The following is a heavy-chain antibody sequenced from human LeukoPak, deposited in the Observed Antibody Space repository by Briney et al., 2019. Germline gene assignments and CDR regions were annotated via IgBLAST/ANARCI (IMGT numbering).Heavy chain of an antibody. J-gene: IGHJ4*02. Sequence: GGSLRLSCVASGFSFSSFWMHWVRQAPGKGLVWVSRINSDGSSITYADSVKGRFTMSRDNAKNTLYLQMNSLRAEDTAVYYCKRTLDYWGQGTLVTVSS. V-gene: IGHV3-74*03. CDR2: INSDGSSI. CDR1: GFSFSSFW. CDR3: KRTLDY.